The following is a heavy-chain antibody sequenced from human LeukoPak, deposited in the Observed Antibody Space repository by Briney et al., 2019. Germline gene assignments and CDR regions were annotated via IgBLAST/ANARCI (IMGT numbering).Heavy chain of an antibody. CDR2: IYSSGST. D-gene: IGHD2-15*01. Sequence: PSETLSLTCTVWGSSISSYYWSWLRQTTGKGREWSGRIYSSGSTNYTPSLQSPVTMSVATSKNQLSLKLASVTAADTAVYYCARDGESITSGDFQHWGQGTLVSVSS. V-gene: IGHV4-4*07. CDR1: GSSISSYY. J-gene: IGHJ1*01. CDR3: ARDGESITSGDFQH.